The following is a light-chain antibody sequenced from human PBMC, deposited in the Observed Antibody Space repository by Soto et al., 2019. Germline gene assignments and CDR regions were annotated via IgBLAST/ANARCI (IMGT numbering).Light chain of an antibody. CDR2: AAS. V-gene: IGKV1-27*01. Sequence: DIQMTQSPSSLSASVGDRVTITCRASQGIINDLAWYQQKPGKVPKLLIYAASTLQSGVPFRLSGSGSGTDFTLNISSLQPEDVATDYCQKYNSAPLSFGGGTKVVI. CDR1: QGIIND. CDR3: QKYNSAPLS. J-gene: IGKJ4*01.